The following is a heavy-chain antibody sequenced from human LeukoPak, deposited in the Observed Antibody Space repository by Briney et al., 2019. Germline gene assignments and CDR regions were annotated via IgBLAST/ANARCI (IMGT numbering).Heavy chain of an antibody. CDR1: GFTFNSFG. Sequence: PGGSLRLSCAASGFTFNSFGMNWVRQAPGKGLEWVSYISSTSGTIYYADSVKGRFTISRDSARTSLYLQTNSLRAEDTAVYYCARDLAAGILWFDPWGQGILVTVSS. V-gene: IGHV3-48*01. J-gene: IGHJ5*02. D-gene: IGHD6-13*01. CDR2: ISSTSGTI. CDR3: ARDLAAGILWFDP.